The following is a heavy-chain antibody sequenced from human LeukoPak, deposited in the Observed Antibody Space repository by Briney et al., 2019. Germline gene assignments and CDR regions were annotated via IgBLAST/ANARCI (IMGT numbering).Heavy chain of an antibody. D-gene: IGHD6-13*01. CDR2: IVVGSGNT. CDR3: AAAGESSSWYGY. CDR1: GFTFTSSA. V-gene: IGHV1-58*02. Sequence: GAPVKVSCKASGFTFTSSAMQWVRQARGQRLEWIGWIVVGSGNTNYAQKFQERVTITRDMSTSTAYMELSSLRSEDTAVYYCAAAGESSSWYGYWGQGTLVTVSS. J-gene: IGHJ4*02.